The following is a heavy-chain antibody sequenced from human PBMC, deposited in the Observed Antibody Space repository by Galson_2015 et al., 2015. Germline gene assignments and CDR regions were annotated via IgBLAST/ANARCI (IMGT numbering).Heavy chain of an antibody. CDR3: ARMRYYYDSSAYGYYFDY. CDR1: GFTVSSNY. Sequence: SLRLSCAASGFTVSSNYMSWVRQAPGKGLEWVSVIYSGGSTYYADSVKGRFTISRDNSKNTLYLQMNSLRAEDTAVYYCARMRYYYDSSAYGYYFDYSGQGSLVTVSS. V-gene: IGHV3-53*01. CDR2: IYSGGST. J-gene: IGHJ4*02. D-gene: IGHD3-22*01.